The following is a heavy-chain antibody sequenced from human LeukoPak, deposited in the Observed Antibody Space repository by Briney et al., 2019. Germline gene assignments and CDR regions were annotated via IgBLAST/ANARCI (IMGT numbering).Heavy chain of an antibody. CDR1: GYTFTSYG. Sequence: ASVKVSCKASGYTFTSYGISWVRQAPGQGLEWMGWISAYNGNTNYAQKLKGRVTMTTDTSTSTAYMELRSLRSDDTAVYYCAGLGYCSSTSCYGWFDPWGQGTLVTVSS. J-gene: IGHJ5*02. CDR2: ISAYNGNT. CDR3: AGLGYCSSTSCYGWFDP. D-gene: IGHD2-2*01. V-gene: IGHV1-18*01.